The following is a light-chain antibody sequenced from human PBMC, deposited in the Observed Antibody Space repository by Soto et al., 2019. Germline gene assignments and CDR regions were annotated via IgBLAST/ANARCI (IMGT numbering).Light chain of an antibody. V-gene: IGKV3-20*01. CDR2: GAS. CDR3: QQYGSSPPWT. J-gene: IGKJ1*01. Sequence: EIVLTQSPGTLSLSPGERATLSCRASQSVSSSYLAWYQQKPGQAPRLLIYGASSRATGIPDRFSGSGSRTDFTLTISSLEPEDFAVYYCQQYGSSPPWTFGQGTKVELK. CDR1: QSVSSSY.